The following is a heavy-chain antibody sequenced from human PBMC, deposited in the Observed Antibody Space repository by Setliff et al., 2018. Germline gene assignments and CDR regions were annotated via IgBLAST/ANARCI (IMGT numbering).Heavy chain of an antibody. CDR1: GYTFAKYG. CDR2: ISGYNGYT. D-gene: IGHD2-2*01. J-gene: IGHJ3*02. CDR3: VRDRAAIVVGPPTAAFDI. Sequence: ASVKVSCKAFGYTFAKYGTSWVRQAPGQGLEWMGWISGYNGYTVYAQKLQGRVTLTTDTSAGTAYMEVRSLRSDDTAQYYCVRDRAAIVVGPPTAAFDIWGQGTMVTVS. V-gene: IGHV1-18*01.